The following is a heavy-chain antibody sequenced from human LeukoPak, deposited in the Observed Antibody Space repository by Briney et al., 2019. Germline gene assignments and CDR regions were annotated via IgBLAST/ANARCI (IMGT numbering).Heavy chain of an antibody. CDR2: ISTSSSHI. CDR3: ARYASGSYYPPLDY. D-gene: IGHD3-10*01. CDR1: GFTFSSYS. Sequence: GRSLRLSCAASGFTFSSYSMNWVRQAPGKGLEWVSYISTSSSHIYYADSVKGRFTISRDNAKNSLYLQMNSLRAEDTAVYYCARYASGSYYPPLDYWGQGTLVTVSS. V-gene: IGHV3-21*05. J-gene: IGHJ4*02.